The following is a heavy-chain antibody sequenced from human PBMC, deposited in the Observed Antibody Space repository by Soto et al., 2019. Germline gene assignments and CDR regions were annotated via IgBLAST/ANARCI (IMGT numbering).Heavy chain of an antibody. D-gene: IGHD3-10*01. V-gene: IGHV4-31*01. CDR2: IYYSGST. Sequence: QVQLQESGPGLVKPSQTLSLTCTVSGGSISSGGYYWSWIRQHPGKGLEWIGYIYYSGSTYYNPSLKSPVTTSVDTSEDQVPLKQSSVTAADTAVYYCARAAAVLWFGELLVWGQGTTVTVSS. J-gene: IGHJ6*02. CDR3: ARAAAVLWFGELLV. CDR1: GGSISSGGYY.